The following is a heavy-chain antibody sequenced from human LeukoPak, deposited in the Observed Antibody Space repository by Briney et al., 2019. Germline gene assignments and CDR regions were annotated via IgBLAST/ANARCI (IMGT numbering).Heavy chain of an antibody. D-gene: IGHD3-22*01. CDR1: GGSISSGSYY. Sequence: PSQTLSLTCTVSGGSISSGSYYWSWIRQPAGKGLEWIGRIYTSGSTNYYPSLKSRVTISVDTSKNQFSLKLSSVTAADTAVYYCASTYYYDSSGYYSYFQHWGQGTLVTVSS. CDR2: IYTSGST. J-gene: IGHJ1*01. V-gene: IGHV4-61*02. CDR3: ASTYYYDSSGYYSYFQH.